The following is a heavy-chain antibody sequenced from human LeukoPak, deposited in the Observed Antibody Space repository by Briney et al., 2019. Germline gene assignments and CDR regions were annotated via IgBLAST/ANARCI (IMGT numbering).Heavy chain of an antibody. CDR3: ARHYCGGDCYHYYYYGMDV. CDR1: GGSISSGGYY. CDR2: IYYSGST. J-gene: IGHJ6*02. V-gene: IGHV4-31*03. Sequence: PSETLSLTCTVSGGSISSGGYYWSWLRQHPGKGLEWIGYIYYSGSTYYNPSLKSRVTISVDTSKNQFSLKLSSVPAGDTAVYYCARHYCGGDCYHYYYYGMDVWGQGTTVTVSS. D-gene: IGHD2-21*02.